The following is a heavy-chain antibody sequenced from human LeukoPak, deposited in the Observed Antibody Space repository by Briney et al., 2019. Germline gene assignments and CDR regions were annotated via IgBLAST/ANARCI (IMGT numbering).Heavy chain of an antibody. CDR1: GFSFSRYE. V-gene: IGHV3-48*03. CDR3: ARGRGGSW. J-gene: IGHJ4*02. Sequence: GGSLTLSCAGSGFSFSRYEMNWVGQAPGKGLEWVSYISSSGSTIYYADSVKGRFTISRDNAENSLYLHMNSLRAEDTAVYYSARGRGGSWWGQGTLVTVSS. CDR2: ISSSGSTI. D-gene: IGHD1-26*01.